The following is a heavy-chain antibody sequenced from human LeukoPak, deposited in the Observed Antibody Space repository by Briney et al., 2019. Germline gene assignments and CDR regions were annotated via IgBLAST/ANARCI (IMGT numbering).Heavy chain of an antibody. CDR3: AREDSGSYDDYFYYGMDV. J-gene: IGHJ6*02. Sequence: PGGSLRLSCAASGFSFSRYEMIWVRQSPGKGLEWLSYIGRSGGTIYYADSVRGRFTISRDNAKNSLYLQMNSLRADDTALYYCAREDSGSYDDYFYYGMDVWGQGTTITVSS. CDR2: IGRSGGTI. V-gene: IGHV3-48*03. D-gene: IGHD1-26*01. CDR1: GFSFSRYE.